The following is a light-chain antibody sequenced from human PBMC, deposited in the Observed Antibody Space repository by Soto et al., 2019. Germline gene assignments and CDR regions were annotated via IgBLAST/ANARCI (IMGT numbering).Light chain of an antibody. Sequence: EIVMTQSPATLSGSPGERVTLSCRASQSIYEKLAWYQQKPGQTPRLVIYDASTRATGTPGSFSGSGSGTEFTLTISSLQSEDFAVYYCQQYNRWPLTFGGGTKVDIK. CDR2: DAS. CDR1: QSIYEK. CDR3: QQYNRWPLT. J-gene: IGKJ4*01. V-gene: IGKV3-15*01.